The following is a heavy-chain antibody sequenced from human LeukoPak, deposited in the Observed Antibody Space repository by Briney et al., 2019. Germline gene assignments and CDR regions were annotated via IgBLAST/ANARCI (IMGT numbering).Heavy chain of an antibody. CDR2: ISSNGGST. CDR1: GFTFSSYA. CDR3: ARGFVAASPLDY. J-gene: IGHJ4*02. V-gene: IGHV3-64*01. Sequence: GGSLRLSCAASGFTFSSYAMHWVRQAPGKGLEYVSAISSNGGSTYYANSVKGRFTISRDNSKNTLYLQMGSLRAEDMAVYYCARGFVAASPLDYWGQGTPVTVSS. D-gene: IGHD6-6*01.